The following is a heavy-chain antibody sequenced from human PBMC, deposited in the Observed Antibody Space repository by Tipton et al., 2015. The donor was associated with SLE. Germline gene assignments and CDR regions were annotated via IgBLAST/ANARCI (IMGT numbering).Heavy chain of an antibody. CDR3: ARLKGRLELPGYHYYMDV. Sequence: TLSLTCAVSGYSISSGYYWGWIRQPPGKGLEWIGSIYHSGSTYYNPSLKSRITISVDTSKNQVSLKLSSVTAADTAVYYCARLKGRLELPGYHYYMDVWGKRTTVTVSS. CDR2: IYHSGST. CDR1: GYSISSGYY. V-gene: IGHV4-38-2*01. D-gene: IGHD1-7*01. J-gene: IGHJ6*03.